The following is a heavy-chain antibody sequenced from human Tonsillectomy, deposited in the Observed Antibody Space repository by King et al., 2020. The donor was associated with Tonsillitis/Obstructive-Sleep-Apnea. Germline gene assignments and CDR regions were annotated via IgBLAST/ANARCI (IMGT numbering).Heavy chain of an antibody. CDR1: GYTFSTYW. CDR2: IFPADSDT. CDR3: ATSPITIFGVVSYYFDH. D-gene: IGHD3-3*01. J-gene: IGHJ4*02. V-gene: IGHV5-51*01. Sequence: QLVQSGAEVKKPGESLKISCNVSGYTFSTYWIGWVRQMPGKGLEWMGIIFPADSDTRYSPTFQGQVTISADKSIRTAYLQWSSLKAADPAIYYCATSPITIFGVVSYYFDHWGQGTRVTVSS.